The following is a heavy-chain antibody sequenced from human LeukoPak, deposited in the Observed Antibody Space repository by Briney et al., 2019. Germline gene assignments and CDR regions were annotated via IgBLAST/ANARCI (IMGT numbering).Heavy chain of an antibody. D-gene: IGHD3-22*01. CDR3: ARDLRTYYYDSSGYDY. Sequence: GGSLRLSCAASGFTSSNAWMNWVRQAPGKGLVWVSRINSDGSSTSYADSVKGRFTISRDNAKNTLYLQMNSLRAEDTAVYYCARDLRTYYYDSSGYDYWGQGTLVTVSS. V-gene: IGHV3-74*01. CDR1: GFTSSNAW. J-gene: IGHJ4*02. CDR2: INSDGSST.